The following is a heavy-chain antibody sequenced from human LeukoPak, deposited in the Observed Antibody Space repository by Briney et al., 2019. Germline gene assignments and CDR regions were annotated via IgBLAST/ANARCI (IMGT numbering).Heavy chain of an antibody. Sequence: PSETLSLTCAVSGGSISSGGYSWSWIRQPPGKGLEWIGYIYHSGSTYYNPSLKSRVTISVDRSKNQFSLKLSSVTAADTAVYYCASLRSDSSGYYNLRIDYWGQGTLVTVSS. J-gene: IGHJ4*02. CDR3: ASLRSDSSGYYNLRIDY. CDR1: GGSISSGGYS. D-gene: IGHD3-22*01. CDR2: IYHSGST. V-gene: IGHV4-30-2*01.